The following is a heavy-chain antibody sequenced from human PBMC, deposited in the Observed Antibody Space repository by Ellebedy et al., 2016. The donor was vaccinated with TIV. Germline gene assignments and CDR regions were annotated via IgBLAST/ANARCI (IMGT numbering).Heavy chain of an antibody. Sequence: ASVKVSCXASGYTFTSYDINWVRQATGQGLEWMGWMNPNSGNTGYAQKFQGRVTMTRNTSISTAYMELSSLRSEDTAVYYCARLNPYDSSGYYHNYGMDVWGQGTTVTVSS. CDR1: GYTFTSYD. V-gene: IGHV1-8*01. CDR2: MNPNSGNT. CDR3: ARLNPYDSSGYYHNYGMDV. J-gene: IGHJ6*02. D-gene: IGHD3-22*01.